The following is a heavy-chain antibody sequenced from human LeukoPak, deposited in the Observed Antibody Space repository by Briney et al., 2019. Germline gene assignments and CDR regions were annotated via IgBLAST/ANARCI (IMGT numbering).Heavy chain of an antibody. V-gene: IGHV3-23*01. D-gene: IGHD4-17*01. J-gene: IGHJ6*02. CDR2: ISGSGGST. CDR1: GLTFITYA. Sequence: GGSLRLSCAASGLTFITYAMSWVRQAPGKGLEWVSAISGSGGSTYYADSVKGRFTISRDNSRNTLYLQMNSLRAEDTAVYYCAKFFYGDYGYYYYYGMDVWGQGTTVTVSS. CDR3: AKFFYGDYGYYYYYGMDV.